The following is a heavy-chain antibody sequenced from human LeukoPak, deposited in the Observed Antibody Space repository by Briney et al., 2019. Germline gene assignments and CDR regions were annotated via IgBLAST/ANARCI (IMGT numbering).Heavy chain of an antibody. Sequence: SETLSLTCTVSGYSISSGYYWGWIRQPPGKGLEWIGSIYHSGSTYYNPSLKSRVTISVDKSKNKFSLNLTSVTAADTAVYYCARNGHYSMDYWGQGTLVTVSS. D-gene: IGHD1-26*01. J-gene: IGHJ4*02. V-gene: IGHV4-38-2*02. CDR3: ARNGHYSMDY. CDR2: IYHSGST. CDR1: GYSISSGYY.